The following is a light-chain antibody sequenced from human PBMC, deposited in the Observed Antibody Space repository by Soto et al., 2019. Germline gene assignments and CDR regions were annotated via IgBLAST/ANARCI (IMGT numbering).Light chain of an antibody. V-gene: IGKV1-17*02. CDR3: QHYDSYPYT. Sequence: DIQMTQSPSSLSASVGDRVTITCRASQDIRNDVGWYQQKAGKAPKRLIFAASSLHSGVPSRFSGSRSGTEFTLTIRDLQPDDFATYYCQHYDSYPYTFGQGTSLEIK. CDR2: AAS. J-gene: IGKJ2*01. CDR1: QDIRND.